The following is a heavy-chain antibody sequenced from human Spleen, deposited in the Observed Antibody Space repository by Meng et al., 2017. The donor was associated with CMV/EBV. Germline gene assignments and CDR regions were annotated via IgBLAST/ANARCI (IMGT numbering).Heavy chain of an antibody. J-gene: IGHJ4*02. D-gene: IGHD2-2*02. Sequence: FTFSGYAMHWVRQAPGKGLEWVAVISYDGSNKYYADSVKGRFTISRDNSKNTLYLQMNSLSAEDTAVYFCARTPIPAAIGFPSFYFDYWGQGTLVTVSS. V-gene: IGHV3-30*04. CDR3: ARTPIPAAIGFPSFYFDY. CDR2: ISYDGSNK. CDR1: FTFSGYA.